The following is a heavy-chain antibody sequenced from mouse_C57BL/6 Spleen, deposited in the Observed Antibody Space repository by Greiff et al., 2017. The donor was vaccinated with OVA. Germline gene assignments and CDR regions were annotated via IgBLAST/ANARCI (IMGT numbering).Heavy chain of an antibody. CDR2: IRNKANGYTT. CDR3: ARGGGNYDYDWYFDV. Sequence: EVKVVESGGGLVQPGGSLSLSCAASGFTFTDYYMSWVRQPPGTALEWLGFIRNKANGYTTEYSASVKGRFTISRDNSQSILYLQRNALRAEDSATYYWARGGGNYDYDWYFDVWGTGTTVTVSS. CDR1: GFTFTDYY. V-gene: IGHV7-3*01. D-gene: IGHD2-4*01. J-gene: IGHJ1*03.